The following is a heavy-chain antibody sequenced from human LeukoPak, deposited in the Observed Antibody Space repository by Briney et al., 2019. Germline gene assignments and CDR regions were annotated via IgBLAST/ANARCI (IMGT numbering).Heavy chain of an antibody. D-gene: IGHD6-19*01. V-gene: IGHV3-9*01. Sequence: GRSLRLSCAASGFTFDDYAMHWVRQAPGKGLEWVSGISWNSGSIGYADSVKGRFTISRDNVKNSLYLQMNSLRAEDTALYYCAKDILYSSGWYGFDYWGQGTLVTVSS. J-gene: IGHJ4*02. CDR2: ISWNSGSI. CDR1: GFTFDDYA. CDR3: AKDILYSSGWYGFDY.